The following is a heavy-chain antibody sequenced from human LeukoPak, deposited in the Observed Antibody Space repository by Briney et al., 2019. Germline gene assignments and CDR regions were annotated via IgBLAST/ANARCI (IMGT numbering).Heavy chain of an antibody. CDR3: ARTVLRFLEWLAYDAFDI. Sequence: GGSLRLPCAASGFTFSSYWMSWVRQAPGKGLEWVANIKQDRSEKYYVDSVKGRFTISRDNAKNSLYLQMNSLRAEDTAVYYCARTVLRFLEWLAYDAFDIWGQGTMVTVSS. CDR1: GFTFSSYW. V-gene: IGHV3-7*01. J-gene: IGHJ3*02. CDR2: IKQDRSEK. D-gene: IGHD3-3*01.